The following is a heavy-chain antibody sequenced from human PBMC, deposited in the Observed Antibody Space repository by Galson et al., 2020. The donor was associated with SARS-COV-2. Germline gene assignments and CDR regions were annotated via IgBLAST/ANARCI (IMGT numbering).Heavy chain of an antibody. CDR2: FHHEDGEI. CDR3: AILGFGYAFEM. V-gene: IGHV1-24*01. J-gene: IGHJ3*02. Sequence: ASVTVSCKVSGYTLTALSMHWVRQAPGKGLAWMGGFHHEDGEIVYAQSFQGRLILTEDTSTDTAYMELSSLRPEDTSVYYCAILGFGYAFEMWGQGTVVTVSS. CDR1: GYTLTALS. D-gene: IGHD3-10*01.